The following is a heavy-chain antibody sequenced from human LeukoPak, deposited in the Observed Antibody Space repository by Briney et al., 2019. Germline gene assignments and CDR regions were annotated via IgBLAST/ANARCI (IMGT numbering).Heavy chain of an antibody. D-gene: IGHD6-13*01. CDR3: VLAAAGTGGDYFDY. CDR2: INTNTGNP. CDR1: GYTFTSYA. V-gene: IGHV7-4-1*02. Sequence: ASVKVSCKASGYTFTSYAMNWVRQAPGQGLEWMGWINTNTGNPTYAQGFTGRFVFSLDTSVSTAYLQISSLKAEDTAVYYCVLAAAGTGGDYFDYWGQGTLVTVSS. J-gene: IGHJ4*02.